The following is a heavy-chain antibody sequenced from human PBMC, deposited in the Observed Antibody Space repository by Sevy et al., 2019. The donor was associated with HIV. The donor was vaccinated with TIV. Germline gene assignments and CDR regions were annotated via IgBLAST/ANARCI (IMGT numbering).Heavy chain of an antibody. J-gene: IGHJ3*02. CDR1: GYTFTSYG. Sequence: ASVKVSCKASGYTFTSYGISWVRQAPGQGLEWMGWISAYNGNTNYAQKLQGRVTMTTDTSTGTAYMELGSLRSDDTAVYYCARDTPYYYDSSGYPTKDDAFDIWGQGTMVTVSS. D-gene: IGHD3-22*01. CDR2: ISAYNGNT. CDR3: ARDTPYYYDSSGYPTKDDAFDI. V-gene: IGHV1-18*01.